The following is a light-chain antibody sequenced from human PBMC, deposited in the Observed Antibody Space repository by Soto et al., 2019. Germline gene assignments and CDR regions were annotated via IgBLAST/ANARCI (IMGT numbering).Light chain of an antibody. J-gene: IGLJ2*01. V-gene: IGLV2-14*01. CDR1: SSDVGGYNY. CDR3: SSSTSSDTLR. Sequence: QSALTQPASVSGSPGQSITISCTGTSSDVGGYNYVSWYQQHPGKAPKLMIYEVSNRPSGVSNRFSGSKSGNTASLTISGLQAEDEADYYCSSSTSSDTLRFGGGTKRTVL. CDR2: EVS.